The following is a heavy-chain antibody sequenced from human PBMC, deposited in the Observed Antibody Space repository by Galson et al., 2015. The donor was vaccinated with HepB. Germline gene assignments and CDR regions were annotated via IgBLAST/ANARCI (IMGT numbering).Heavy chain of an antibody. D-gene: IGHD3-22*01. V-gene: IGHV1-69*04. Sequence: SVKVSCKASGGTFSSYAISWVRQAPGQGLEWMGRIIPILGIANYAQKFQGRVTITADKSTSTAYMELSSLRSEDTAVYYCARAVSSVPMDVWGKGTTVTVSS. CDR1: GGTFSSYA. CDR2: IIPILGIA. J-gene: IGHJ6*03. CDR3: ARAVSSVPMDV.